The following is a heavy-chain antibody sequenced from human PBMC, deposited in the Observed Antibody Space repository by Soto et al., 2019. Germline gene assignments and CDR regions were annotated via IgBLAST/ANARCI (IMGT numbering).Heavy chain of an antibody. D-gene: IGHD3-22*01. Sequence: SVKVSCKASGGTFSSYAISWVRQAPGQGLEWMGGIIPIFGTANYAQKFQGRVTITADESTSTAYMELSSLRSEDTAVYYCARGASYDSSGYYRCRNNCFDPWGRGTLVTVSS. CDR2: IIPIFGTA. V-gene: IGHV1-69*13. CDR1: GGTFSSYA. J-gene: IGHJ5*02. CDR3: ARGASYDSSGYYRCRNNCFDP.